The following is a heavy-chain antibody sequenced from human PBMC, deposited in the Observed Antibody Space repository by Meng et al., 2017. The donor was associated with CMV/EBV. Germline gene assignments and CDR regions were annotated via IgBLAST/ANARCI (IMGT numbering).Heavy chain of an antibody. CDR3: ARVSYSSIGF. CDR2: IGGSGSPM. J-gene: IGHJ4*02. CDR1: GFPFSDHY. D-gene: IGHD6-13*01. Sequence: LCCAASGFPFSDHYLRWIRQAPGKGLELISYIGGSGSPMYHADSVKGRFTISRDNAKNSLYLQMNSLRAEDTAVYYCARVSYSSIGFWGQGTLVTVSS. V-gene: IGHV3-11*01.